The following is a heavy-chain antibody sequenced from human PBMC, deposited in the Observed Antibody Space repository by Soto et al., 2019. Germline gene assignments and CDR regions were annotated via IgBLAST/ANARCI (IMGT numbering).Heavy chain of an antibody. CDR1: GFTFSSYT. D-gene: IGHD3-10*01. CDR2: ISYDEIDK. Sequence: PGGSLRLSCAASGFTFSSYTMHWVRQAPGKGLEWVALISYDEIDKYFADAVKGRFTISRDNSKNTLYLQMDSLRAEDTAVYYCAGRSGSSDYWGRGTLVTVYS. V-gene: IGHV3-30*04. CDR3: AGRSGSSDY. J-gene: IGHJ4*02.